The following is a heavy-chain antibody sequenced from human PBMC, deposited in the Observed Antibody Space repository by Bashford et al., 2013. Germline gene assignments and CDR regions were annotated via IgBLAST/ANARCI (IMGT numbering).Heavy chain of an antibody. D-gene: IGHD2-15*01. J-gene: IGHJ6*03. V-gene: IGHV4-34*01. CDR3: ARGRWCSGGSCYPIRYYYYYYMDV. CDR1: GGSFSGYY. CDR2: INHSGST. Sequence: SSETLSLTCAVYGGSFSGYYWSWIRQPPGKGLEWIGEINHSGSTNYNPSLKSRVTISVDTSKNQFSLKLSSVTAADTAVYYCARGRWCSGGSCYPIRYYYYYYMDVVGTKGPRSPSP.